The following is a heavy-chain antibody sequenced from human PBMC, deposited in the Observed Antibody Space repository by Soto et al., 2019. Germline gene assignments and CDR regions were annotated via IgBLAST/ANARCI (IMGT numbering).Heavy chain of an antibody. CDR3: ARGGGGAYYYYGMDV. V-gene: IGHV3-21*01. D-gene: IGHD3-16*01. Sequence: GSLRLSCAASGFTFSSYSRNWVRQAPGKGLEWVSSISSSSSYIYYADSVKGRFTISRDNAKNSLYLQMNSLRAEDTAVYYCARGGGGAYYYYGMDVWGQGTTVTVSS. CDR2: ISSSSSYI. J-gene: IGHJ6*02. CDR1: GFTFSSYS.